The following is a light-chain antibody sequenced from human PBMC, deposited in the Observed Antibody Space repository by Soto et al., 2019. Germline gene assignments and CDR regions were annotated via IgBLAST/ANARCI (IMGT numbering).Light chain of an antibody. Sequence: DIQMTQSPSSLSASVGDRVTITCQASQGIRNYLNWYQHKPGKAPKLLIYDASNLEAGVPSRFSGSGSGTDFTFTISSLQPEDIATHYCQQYDKLPPWTFGQGTKVEIK. J-gene: IGKJ1*01. V-gene: IGKV1-33*01. CDR3: QQYDKLPPWT. CDR1: QGIRNY. CDR2: DAS.